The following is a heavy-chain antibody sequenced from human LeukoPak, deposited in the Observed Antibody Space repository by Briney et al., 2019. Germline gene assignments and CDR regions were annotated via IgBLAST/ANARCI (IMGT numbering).Heavy chain of an antibody. J-gene: IGHJ6*02. V-gene: IGHV1-18*01. CDR1: GYTFTSYG. CDR2: ISAYNGNT. D-gene: IGHD3-10*01. CDR3: ARDLGFTMVRGVLYYYYGMDV. Sequence: GASVKVSCKASGYTFTSYGISWVRQAPGQGLEWMGWISAYNGNTNYAQKLQGRVTMTTDTSTCTAYMELRSLRSDDTAVYYCARDLGFTMVRGVLYYYYGMDVWGQGTTVTVSS.